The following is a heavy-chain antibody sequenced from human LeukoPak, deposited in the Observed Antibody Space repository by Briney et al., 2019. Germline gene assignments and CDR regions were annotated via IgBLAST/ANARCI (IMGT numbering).Heavy chain of an antibody. CDR1: GVSISSSSYY. D-gene: IGHD4/OR15-4a*01. V-gene: IGHV4-39*06. CDR2: IYFSGST. CDR3: AKEGTYTYGASDFDY. Sequence: PSETLSLTCTVSGVSISSSSYYWGWIRQPPGKGLEWIGSIYFSGSTYYNPSLKSRVTISVDTSKNQFTLKLSSVTAADTAVYYCAKEGTYTYGASDFDYWGQGTLVTVSS. J-gene: IGHJ4*02.